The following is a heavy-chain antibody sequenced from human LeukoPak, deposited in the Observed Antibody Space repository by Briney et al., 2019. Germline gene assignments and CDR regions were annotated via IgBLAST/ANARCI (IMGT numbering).Heavy chain of an antibody. D-gene: IGHD2-2*01. CDR3: ASPIIVVVPRAAGPDAFDI. Sequence: GGSLRLSCAASGGTFSSYGMYWGRKAPGKGQGRVAVIPYDGSNKYYADSVKGRFTLSRDNSKNTLYLQMNSLRAEDTAVYYCASPIIVVVPRAAGPDAFDIWGQGTMVTVSS. J-gene: IGHJ3*02. CDR1: GGTFSSYG. CDR2: IPYDGSNK. V-gene: IGHV3-30-3*01.